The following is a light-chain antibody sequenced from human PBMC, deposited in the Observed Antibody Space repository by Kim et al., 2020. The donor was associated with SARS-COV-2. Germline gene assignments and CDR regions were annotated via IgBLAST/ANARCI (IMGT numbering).Light chain of an antibody. J-gene: IGLJ2*01. CDR3: SSYAGSNNVL. CDR2: EVS. CDR1: SSDIGTYNY. V-gene: IGLV2-8*01. Sequence: GQSVAISCTGTSSDIGTYNYVSWYQQHPGKAPKLLIYEVSKRPSGVPDRFSGSKSGNTASLTVSGLQADDEAYYYCSSYAGSNNVLFGGGTQLTVL.